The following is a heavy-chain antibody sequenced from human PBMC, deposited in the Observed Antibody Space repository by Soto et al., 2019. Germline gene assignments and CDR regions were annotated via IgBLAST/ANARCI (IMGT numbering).Heavy chain of an antibody. J-gene: IGHJ6*02. V-gene: IGHV4-30-4*01. CDR3: ARDNILGILYGGMDV. D-gene: IGHD3-3*01. Sequence: GPGKTSETLSLTCTVSGGSISSGDYYCSWIRQPPGKGLEWIGYIYYSGSTYYNPSLKSRVTISVDTSKNQFSLKLSSVTAADTAVYYCARDNILGILYGGMDVWGQGTTVTVSS. CDR2: IYYSGST. CDR1: GGSISSGDYY.